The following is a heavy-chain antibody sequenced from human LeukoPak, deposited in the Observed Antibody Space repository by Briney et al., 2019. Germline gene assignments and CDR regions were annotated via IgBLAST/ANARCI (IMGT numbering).Heavy chain of an antibody. CDR1: GFTVSSNY. CDR2: IYSGGNS. V-gene: IGHV3-53*01. CDR3: ARDLAGYNSFDY. Sequence: GGSLRLSCAASGFTVSSNYMSWVRQAPGKGLEWVSLIYSGGNSFYADSVKGRFTISRDNSKNTLYLQMNSLRAEDTAVYYCARDLAGYNSFDYWGQGTLVTVSS. J-gene: IGHJ4*02. D-gene: IGHD5-24*01.